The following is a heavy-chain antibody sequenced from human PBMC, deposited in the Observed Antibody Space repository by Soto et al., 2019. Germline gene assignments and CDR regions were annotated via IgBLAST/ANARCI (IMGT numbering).Heavy chain of an antibody. CDR1: GYTFTSYG. Sequence: ASVKVSCKASGYTFTSYGISWVRQAPGQGLEWMGWISAYNGNTNYAQKLQGRVTMTTDTSTSTAYMELRSLRSDDTAVYYCARDQRYCTNGVCYGYGMDVWGQGTTVTAP. CDR2: ISAYNGNT. J-gene: IGHJ6*02. V-gene: IGHV1-18*01. CDR3: ARDQRYCTNGVCYGYGMDV. D-gene: IGHD2-8*01.